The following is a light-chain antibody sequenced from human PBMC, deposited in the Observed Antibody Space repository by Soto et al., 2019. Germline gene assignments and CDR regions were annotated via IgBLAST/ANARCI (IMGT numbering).Light chain of an antibody. CDR3: MQSLHSPGT. Sequence: DIVMTQSPLSLSVTPGEPASISCRSSQSLLHSDGNTYLDWYLQKPGQSPQLLIYLGSNRASGVPDRFSGSGSGTDFTLKIRRVEAQDVGVYYCMQSLHSPGTFGQGTKVDIK. CDR1: QSLLHSDGNTY. V-gene: IGKV2-28*01. J-gene: IGKJ1*01. CDR2: LGS.